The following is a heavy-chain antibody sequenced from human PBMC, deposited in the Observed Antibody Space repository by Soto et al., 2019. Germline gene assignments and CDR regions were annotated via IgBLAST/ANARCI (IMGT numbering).Heavy chain of an antibody. CDR1: EFTLCNYS. D-gene: IGHD3-22*01. Sequence: GGSLRLSCAASEFTLCNYSMSWVRQAPGKGLEWVSAISYGGGTTYYADSVKGRFTISRDNSKNTLYLQMNSPRAEDTAVYYCAKNPGYYYDSTGYHFDYWGQGTLVTVSS. J-gene: IGHJ4*02. CDR3: AKNPGYYYDSTGYHFDY. CDR2: ISYGGGTT. V-gene: IGHV3-23*01.